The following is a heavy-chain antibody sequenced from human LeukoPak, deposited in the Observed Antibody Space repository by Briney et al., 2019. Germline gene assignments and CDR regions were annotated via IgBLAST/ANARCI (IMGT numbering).Heavy chain of an antibody. D-gene: IGHD7-27*01. CDR3: TTDNWERGYFDY. CDR1: GFTFSNAW. CDR2: IKSKTDGGTT. V-gene: IGHV3-15*01. Sequence: GGSLRLSCAASGFTFSNAWMSWVRQAPGKGLEWVGRIKSKTDGGTTDYAAPVKGRFTISRDDSKNTLYLQMNSLKTEDTAVYYCTTDNWERGYFDYWGQGTLVTVSS. J-gene: IGHJ4*02.